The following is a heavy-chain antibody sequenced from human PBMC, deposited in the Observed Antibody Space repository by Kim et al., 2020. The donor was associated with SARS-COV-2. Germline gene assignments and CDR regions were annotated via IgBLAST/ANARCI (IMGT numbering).Heavy chain of an antibody. CDR3: ARGGPTRYYGMDV. D-gene: IGHD3-10*01. J-gene: IGHJ6*02. V-gene: IGHV3-48*02. Sequence: ADSVKGRFTISKDNAKNSLYLQMNSLRDEETAVYYCARGGPTRYYGMDVWGQGTTVTVSS.